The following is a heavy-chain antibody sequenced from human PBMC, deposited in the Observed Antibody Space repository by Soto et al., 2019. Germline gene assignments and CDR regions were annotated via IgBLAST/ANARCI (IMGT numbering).Heavy chain of an antibody. CDR3: TTQYDILTGSPPLFDY. V-gene: IGHV3-49*04. J-gene: IGHJ4*02. CDR2: IRSKAYGGTT. D-gene: IGHD3-9*01. Sequence: GGSLRLSCTASGFTFGDYAMRWVRHAPGKGLEWVGFIRSKAYGGTTEYAASVKGRFTISRDDSKSIAYLQMNSLKTEDTAVYYCTTQYDILTGSPPLFDYWGQGTLVTVSS. CDR1: GFTFGDYA.